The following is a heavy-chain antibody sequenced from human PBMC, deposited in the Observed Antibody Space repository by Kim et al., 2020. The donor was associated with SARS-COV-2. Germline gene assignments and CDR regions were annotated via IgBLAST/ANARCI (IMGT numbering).Heavy chain of an antibody. Sequence: SVKVSCKASGGTFSSYAISWVRQAPGQGLEWMGGIIPIFGTANYAQKFQGRVTITADESTSTAYMELSSLRSEDTAVYYCVVGVRGVIYYYGMDVWGQGTTVTVSS. J-gene: IGHJ6*02. CDR2: IIPIFGTA. CDR3: VVGVRGVIYYYGMDV. V-gene: IGHV1-69*13. D-gene: IGHD3-10*01. CDR1: GGTFSSYA.